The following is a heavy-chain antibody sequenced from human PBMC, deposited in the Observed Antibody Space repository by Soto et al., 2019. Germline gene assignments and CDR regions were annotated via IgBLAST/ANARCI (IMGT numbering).Heavy chain of an antibody. CDR1: GFTFSSYS. Sequence: EVQLVESGGGLVKPGGSLRLSCAASGFTFSSYSMNWVRQAPGKGLDWVSSISSSSSYIYYADSVKGRFTISRDNAKNSLYLQMNSLRAEDTAVYYCAREDPSSGWFSAGAFDIWGQGTMVTVSS. CDR3: AREDPSSGWFSAGAFDI. V-gene: IGHV3-21*01. J-gene: IGHJ3*02. CDR2: ISSSSSYI. D-gene: IGHD6-19*01.